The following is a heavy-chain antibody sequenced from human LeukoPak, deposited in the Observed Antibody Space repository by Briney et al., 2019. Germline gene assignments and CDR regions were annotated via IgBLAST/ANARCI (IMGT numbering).Heavy chain of an antibody. CDR2: IIPIFGTA. CDR1: GGTFSSYA. CDR3: AREWGYCSSTSCPPGY. V-gene: IGHV1-69*13. Sequence: ASVKVSCKASGGTFSSYAISWVRQTPGQGLEWMGGIIPIFGTANYAQKFQGRVTITADESTSTAYMELSSLRSEDTAVYYCAREWGYCSSTSCPPGYWGQGTLVTVSS. D-gene: IGHD2-2*01. J-gene: IGHJ4*02.